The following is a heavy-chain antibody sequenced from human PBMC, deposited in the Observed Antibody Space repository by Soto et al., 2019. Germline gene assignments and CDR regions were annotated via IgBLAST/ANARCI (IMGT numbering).Heavy chain of an antibody. CDR2: ISYDGSNK. CDR3: ARDKGGDYAHDAFDI. CDR1: GFTFSSYA. Sequence: QVQLVESGGGVVQPGRSLRLSCAASGFTFSSYAMHWVRQAPGKGLEWVAVISYDGSNKYYSDSVKGRFTISGDNSKNTLYLQMNSLRAEDTAVYYCARDKGGDYAHDAFDIWGQGTMVTVSS. V-gene: IGHV3-30-3*01. J-gene: IGHJ3*02. D-gene: IGHD4-17*01.